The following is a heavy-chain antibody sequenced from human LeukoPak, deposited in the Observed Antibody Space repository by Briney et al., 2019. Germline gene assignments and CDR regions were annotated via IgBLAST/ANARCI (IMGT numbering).Heavy chain of an antibody. CDR2: MNPNSGNT. CDR1: GYTFTSYD. D-gene: IGHD4-17*01. CDR3: ARNEDGDPFDY. Sequence: ASVKVSCKASGYTFTSYDINCVRHATGQGLEWMGWMNPNSGNTGYAQKLQGRVTMTTDTSTSTAYMELRSLRSDDTAVYYCARNEDGDPFDYWGQGTLVTVSS. V-gene: IGHV1-8*01. J-gene: IGHJ4*02.